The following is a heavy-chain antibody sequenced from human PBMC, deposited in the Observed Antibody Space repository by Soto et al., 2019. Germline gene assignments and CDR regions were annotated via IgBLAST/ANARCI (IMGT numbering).Heavy chain of an antibody. D-gene: IGHD6-25*01. CDR2: INHSGST. J-gene: IGHJ6*03. Sequence: QVQLQQWGAGLLKPSETLSLTCAVYGGSFSGYYWSWIRQPPGKGLEWIGEINHSGSTNYNPSLKSRVTISVETTKNQFSLKLRSVTAADTAVYYCARTRRRPYYYYYMDVWGKGTTVTVSS. V-gene: IGHV4-34*01. CDR3: ARTRRRPYYYYYMDV. CDR1: GGSFSGYY.